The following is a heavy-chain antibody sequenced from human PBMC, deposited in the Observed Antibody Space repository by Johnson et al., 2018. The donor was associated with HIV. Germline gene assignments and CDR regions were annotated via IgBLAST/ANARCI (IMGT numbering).Heavy chain of an antibody. Sequence: EVQPVESGGGLVQPGGSLRLSCAASGLTVSSNYMSWVRQAPGKGLEWVSVIYSGGRPYYADSVKGRFTISRDNAKNSLYLQMNSLRAEDTAVYYCARQLGYYYDSSGYYAEPDDAFDIWGQGTMVTVAA. J-gene: IGHJ3*02. CDR2: IYSGGRP. CDR1: GLTVSSNY. D-gene: IGHD3-22*01. V-gene: IGHV3-66*04. CDR3: ARQLGYYYDSSGYYAEPDDAFDI.